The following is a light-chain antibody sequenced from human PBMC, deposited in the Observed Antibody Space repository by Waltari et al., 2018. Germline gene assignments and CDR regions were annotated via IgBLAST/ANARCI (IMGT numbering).Light chain of an antibody. CDR3: QQSYSRPPT. CDR2: RIS. J-gene: IGKJ2*01. Sequence: DIQMTQAPSSLSASIGDRVIITCRASENIANYVSWYRQKPGTAPELLIYRISSLQSGVPSRFSGGESGTDFTLTISRLQPEDFATYICQQSYSRPPTFGQGTKVEIK. V-gene: IGKV1-39*01. CDR1: ENIANY.